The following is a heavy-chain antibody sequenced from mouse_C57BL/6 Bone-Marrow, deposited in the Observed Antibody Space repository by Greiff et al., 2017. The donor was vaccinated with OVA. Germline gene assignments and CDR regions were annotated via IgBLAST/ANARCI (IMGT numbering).Heavy chain of an antibody. V-gene: IGHV1-64*01. Sequence: QVQLQQPGAELVKPGASVKLSCKASGYTFTSYWMHWVKQRPGQGLEWIGMIHPNSGSTNYNEKFKSKATLTVDKSSSTAYMQLSSLTSEDSAVYYCARRGITTVVAPFDYWGQGTTVTVSS. CDR3: ARRGITTVVAPFDY. D-gene: IGHD1-1*01. CDR2: IHPNSGST. CDR1: GYTFTSYW. J-gene: IGHJ2*01.